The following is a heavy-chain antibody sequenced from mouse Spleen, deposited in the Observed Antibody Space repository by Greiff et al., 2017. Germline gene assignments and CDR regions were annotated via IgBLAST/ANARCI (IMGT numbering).Heavy chain of an antibody. CDR3: SLTTVVAYYFDY. V-gene: IGHV1-26*01. CDR1: GYTFTDYY. D-gene: IGHD1-1*01. J-gene: IGHJ2*01. Sequence: VQLQQSGPELVKPGASVKISCKASGYTFTDYYMNWVKQSHGKSLEWIGDINPNNGGTSYNQKFKGKATLTVDKSSSTAYMELRSLTSEDSAVYYCSLTTVVAYYFDYWGQGTTLTVSS. CDR2: INPNNGGT.